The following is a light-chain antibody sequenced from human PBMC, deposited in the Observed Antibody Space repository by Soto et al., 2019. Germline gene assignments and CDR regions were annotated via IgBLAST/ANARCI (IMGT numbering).Light chain of an antibody. Sequence: EIVLTQSPGTLSLSPGDRATLSCRASQSVSSTFLAWYQQKPGQAPRVVIYGASTRATGIPDRFSGSGSGTALPLTISRLEPEDFAVYYCQQYESSRTFGQGTKVEMK. CDR1: QSVSSTF. CDR2: GAS. CDR3: QQYESSRT. J-gene: IGKJ1*01. V-gene: IGKV3-20*01.